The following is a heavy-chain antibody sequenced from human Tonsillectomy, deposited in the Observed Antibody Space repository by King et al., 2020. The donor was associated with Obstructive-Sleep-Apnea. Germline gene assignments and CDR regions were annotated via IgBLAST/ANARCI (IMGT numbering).Heavy chain of an antibody. Sequence: VQLVESGAEVKKPGASVKVSCKASGYTFTSYYMHWVRQAPGQGLEWMGIINPSGGSTSYAQKFQGRVTMTRDTSTSTVYMELSSLRSEDTAVYYCARGHGVAEYPSGYSSGWYSLPDDYWGQGTLVTVSS. CDR3: ARGHGVAEYPSGYSSGWYSLPDDY. D-gene: IGHD6-19*01. J-gene: IGHJ4*02. V-gene: IGHV1-46*01. CDR1: GYTFTSYY. CDR2: INPSGGST.